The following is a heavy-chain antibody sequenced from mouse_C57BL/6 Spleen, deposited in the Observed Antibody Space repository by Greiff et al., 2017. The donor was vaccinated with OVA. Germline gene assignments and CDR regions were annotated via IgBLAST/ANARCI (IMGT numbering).Heavy chain of an antibody. CDR1: GFTFNTYA. V-gene: IGHV10-3*01. J-gene: IGHJ4*01. CDR2: IRSKSSNYAT. Sequence: GGGLVQPKGSLKLSCAASGFTFNTYAMHWVRQAPGKGLEWVARIRSKSSNYATYYADSVKDRFTISRDDSQSMLYLQMNNLKTEDTAMYYCGLTTVVGNAMDYWGQGTSVTVSS. CDR3: GLTTVVGNAMDY. D-gene: IGHD1-1*01.